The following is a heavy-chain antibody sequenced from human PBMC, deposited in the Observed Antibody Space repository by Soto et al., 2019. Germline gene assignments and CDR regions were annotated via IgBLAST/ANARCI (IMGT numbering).Heavy chain of an antibody. CDR3: ARAGGLGAVAVDY. V-gene: IGHV4-39*07. Sequence: SETLSLTCTVSGGSISSSTFYWGWVRQPPGKGLEWIGHTYYSGSTYYNPSLKSRVTISVDRSKNQFSLKLSSVTAADTAVYYCARAGGLGAVAVDYWGQGTLVTVSS. CDR2: TYYSGST. CDR1: GGSISSSTFY. D-gene: IGHD6-19*01. J-gene: IGHJ4*02.